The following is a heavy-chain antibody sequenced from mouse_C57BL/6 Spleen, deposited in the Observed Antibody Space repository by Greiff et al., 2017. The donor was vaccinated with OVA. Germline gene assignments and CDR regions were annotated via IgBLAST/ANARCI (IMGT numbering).Heavy chain of an antibody. D-gene: IGHD1-1*01. V-gene: IGHV1-82*01. CDR2: IYPGDGDT. Sequence: VQLQQSGPELVKPGASVKISCKASGYAFSSSWMNWVKQRPGKGLEWIGRIYPGDGDTNYNGKFKGKATLTADKSSSTAYMQLSSLTSEDSAVYFCARVSGSSYVGYWGKGTTLTVSS. CDR3: ARVSGSSYVGY. CDR1: GYAFSSSW. J-gene: IGHJ2*01.